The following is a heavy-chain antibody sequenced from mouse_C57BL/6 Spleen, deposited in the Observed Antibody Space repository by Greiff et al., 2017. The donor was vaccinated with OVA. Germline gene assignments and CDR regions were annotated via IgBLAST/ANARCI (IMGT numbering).Heavy chain of an antibody. V-gene: IGHV1-55*01. CDR2: LYPGSGST. CDR1: GYTFTSYW. J-gene: IGHJ4*01. Sequence: VKLQQPGAELVKPGASVKMSCKASGYTFTSYWITWVKQRPGQGLEWIGDLYPGSGSTNYNEKFKSKATLTVDTSSSTAYMQRSSLTSEDSAVYYCARSLITTEGAMDYWGQGTSVTVSS. D-gene: IGHD1-1*01. CDR3: ARSLITTEGAMDY.